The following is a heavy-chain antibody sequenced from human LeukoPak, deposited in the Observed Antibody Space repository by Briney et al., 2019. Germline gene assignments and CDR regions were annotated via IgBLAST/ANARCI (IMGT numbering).Heavy chain of an antibody. CDR3: AAVFGSGYYYYFDY. J-gene: IGHJ4*02. CDR2: IAAGSGNT. CDR1: GFTFTSSS. D-gene: IGHD3-22*01. Sequence: ASVKVSCKASGFTFTSSSMQWVRQARGQRLEWIGWIAAGSGNTNYAQKFQGRVTITRDMSTSTAYMELSSLRSEDTAVYYCAAVFGSGYYYYFDYWGRGTLVTVSS. V-gene: IGHV1-58*02.